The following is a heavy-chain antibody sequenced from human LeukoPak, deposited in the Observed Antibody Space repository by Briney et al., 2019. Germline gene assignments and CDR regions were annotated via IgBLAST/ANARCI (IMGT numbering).Heavy chain of an antibody. D-gene: IGHD2-15*01. J-gene: IGHJ3*02. V-gene: IGHV4-4*07. Sequence: SETLSLTCTVSGGSISNYYWSWIRQPAGKGLEWIGRIYTRGSTNYNPSLKSRVTMSVDTSKNQFSLKLSSVTAAGTAVYYCARGRYCSADICSGGDAFDIWGQGTMVSVSS. CDR1: GGSISNYY. CDR3: ARGRYCSADICSGGDAFDI. CDR2: IYTRGST.